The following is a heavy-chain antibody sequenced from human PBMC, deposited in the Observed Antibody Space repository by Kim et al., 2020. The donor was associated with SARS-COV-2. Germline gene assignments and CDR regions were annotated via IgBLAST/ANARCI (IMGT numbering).Heavy chain of an antibody. V-gene: IGHV1-18*01. J-gene: IGHJ4*02. Sequence: YAQKHTGRVTMNTDTSSGTAYMALRSLRSDDTAVYYCARDYSGNRDYFDYWGQGTLVTVSS. CDR3: ARDYSGNRDYFDY. D-gene: IGHD5-18*01.